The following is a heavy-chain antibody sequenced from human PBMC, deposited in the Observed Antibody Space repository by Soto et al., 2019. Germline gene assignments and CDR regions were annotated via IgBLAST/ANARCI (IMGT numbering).Heavy chain of an antibody. CDR3: ARGGPGVPMYYTDY. Sequence: LRLSCAASGFIFSESWMHWVRQVPGKGLVWVSRISSDGSSTHYADSVKDRFTISRDNSKNTLYLQMTSLRAEDTGVFYCARGGPGVPMYYTDYWGQGTLVTVSS. D-gene: IGHD3-10*01. J-gene: IGHJ4*02. CDR2: ISSDGSST. CDR1: GFIFSESW. V-gene: IGHV3-74*01.